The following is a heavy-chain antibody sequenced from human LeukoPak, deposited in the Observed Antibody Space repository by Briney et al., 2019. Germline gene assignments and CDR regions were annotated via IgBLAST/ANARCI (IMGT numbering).Heavy chain of an antibody. V-gene: IGHV3-21*01. D-gene: IGHD5-12*01. J-gene: IGHJ4*02. CDR2: ISSSSSYI. Sequence: GGSLRLSCAASGFTFTSYSMNWVRQAPGKGPEWVSSISSSSSYIYYADSVKGRFTISRDNAKNSLYLQMNSLRAEDTAVYYCAGGGIVATFEAYCGQGTLVTVSS. CDR1: GFTFTSYS. CDR3: AGGGIVATFEAY.